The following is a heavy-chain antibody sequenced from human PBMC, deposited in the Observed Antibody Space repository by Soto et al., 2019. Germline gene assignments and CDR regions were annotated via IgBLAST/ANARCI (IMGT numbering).Heavy chain of an antibody. Sequence: PGGSLRLSCAASGFTFSDYCMSWIRQAPGKGLEWVSYISSSGSTIYYADSVKGRFTISRDNAKNSLYLQMNSLRAEDTAVYYCARDIEVREGYNWFDPWGQGTLVTVSS. CDR2: ISSSGSTI. D-gene: IGHD3-10*01. CDR1: GFTFSDYC. J-gene: IGHJ5*02. V-gene: IGHV3-11*01. CDR3: ARDIEVREGYNWFDP.